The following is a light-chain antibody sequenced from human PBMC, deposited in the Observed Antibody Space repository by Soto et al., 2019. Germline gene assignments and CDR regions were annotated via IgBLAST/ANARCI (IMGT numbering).Light chain of an antibody. V-gene: IGLV2-14*01. CDR3: SSYTRSYTLV. CDR2: DIS. Sequence: QSVLTQSASVSGSPGQSITISCTGTSSDVGGYNYVSWYQQHPGKAPKLIIYDISNRPSGVSNRFSGSKSGTTASLTISGLQAEDEADYYCSSYTRSYTLVFGGGTKVTVL. CDR1: SSDVGGYNY. J-gene: IGLJ2*01.